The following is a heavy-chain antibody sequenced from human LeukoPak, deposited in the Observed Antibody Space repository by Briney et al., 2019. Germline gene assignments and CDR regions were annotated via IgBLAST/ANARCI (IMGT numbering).Heavy chain of an antibody. CDR2: ISAYNGNT. CDR1: GYTFTSYG. J-gene: IGHJ4*02. V-gene: IGHV1-18*01. CDR3: ARDWTVGHDGDY. D-gene: IGHD3/OR15-3a*01. Sequence: ASVKVSCKASGYTFTSYGISWVRQAPGQGLEWMGWISAYNGNTNYAQKLQGRVTMTTDTSTSTAYMELRSLRSDDTVVYYCARDWTVGHDGDYWGQGTLVTVSS.